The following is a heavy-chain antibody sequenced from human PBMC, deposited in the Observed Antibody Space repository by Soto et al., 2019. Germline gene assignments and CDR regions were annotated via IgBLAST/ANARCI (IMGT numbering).Heavy chain of an antibody. Sequence: SETLSLTCAVSGGSISSGGYSWSWVRQPPGKGLEWIGYIYHSGSTYYNPSLKSRVTISVDRSKNQFSLKLSFVTAADTAVYYCARDYESSGAYWGQGTLVTVSS. J-gene: IGHJ4*02. CDR2: IYHSGST. CDR1: GGSISSGGYS. V-gene: IGHV4-30-2*01. CDR3: ARDYESSGAY. D-gene: IGHD3-22*01.